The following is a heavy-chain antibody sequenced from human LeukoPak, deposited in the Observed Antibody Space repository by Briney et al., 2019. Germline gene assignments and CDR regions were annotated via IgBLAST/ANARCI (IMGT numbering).Heavy chain of an antibody. V-gene: IGHV3-66*02. D-gene: IGHD6-6*01. CDR2: IYSGGST. Sequence: GGSLRLSCAASGFTVSSNYMSWVRQAPGKGLEWVSVIYSGGSTYYADSVKGRFTISRDNSKNTLYLQMNSLRAEDTAVYYCARWRVIAARPWGGYYDYWGQGTLVTVSS. CDR3: ARWRVIAARPWGGYYDY. CDR1: GFTVSSNY. J-gene: IGHJ4*02.